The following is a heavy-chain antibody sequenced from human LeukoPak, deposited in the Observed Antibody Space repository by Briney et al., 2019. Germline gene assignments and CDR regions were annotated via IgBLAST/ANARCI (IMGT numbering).Heavy chain of an antibody. CDR2: IIPIFGTA. D-gene: IGHD3-22*01. V-gene: IGHV1-69*13. Sequence: SVKVSCKASGGTFSSYAISWVRQAPGQGLEWMGGIIPIFGTANYAQKFEGRVTITADESTSTAYMELSSLRSEDTAVYYCARSADNYYYDSSGYYSLDYWGQGTLVTVSS. J-gene: IGHJ4*02. CDR3: ARSADNYYYDSSGYYSLDY. CDR1: GGTFSSYA.